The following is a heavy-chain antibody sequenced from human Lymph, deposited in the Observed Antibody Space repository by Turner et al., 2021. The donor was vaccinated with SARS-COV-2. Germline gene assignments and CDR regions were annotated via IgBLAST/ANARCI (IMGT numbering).Heavy chain of an antibody. Sequence: QVQLVESGGGVVQPGGSLRLSCAASGFTFSSYAMHWVRQAPGKGLEWVAVISYDGSNKNYADSVKGRFTISRDNSKNTLYLQMNSLRAEDTAVYYCARDDREFWSGYYTHYYYYGMDVWGQGTTVTVSS. J-gene: IGHJ6*02. CDR3: ARDDREFWSGYYTHYYYYGMDV. CDR2: ISYDGSNK. V-gene: IGHV3-30*04. CDR1: GFTFSSYA. D-gene: IGHD3-3*01.